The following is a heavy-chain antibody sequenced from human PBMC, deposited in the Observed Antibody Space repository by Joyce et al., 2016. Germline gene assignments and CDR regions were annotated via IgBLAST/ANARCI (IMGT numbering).Heavy chain of an antibody. CDR2: LFSDDAK. D-gene: IGHD2-21*02. CDR3: AREYCGGDCYHHYFDF. CDR1: GFSLSTARMG. Sequence: QVTLKESGPVLVKPTETLTLTCTVSGFSLSTARMGMSWIRQPPGKALEWLAHLFSDDAKSYSTSLKSRLTISKDTSKNQVVLTMTNMDPVDTATYYCAREYCGGDCYHHYFDFWGQGTLVTVSS. J-gene: IGHJ4*02. V-gene: IGHV2-26*01.